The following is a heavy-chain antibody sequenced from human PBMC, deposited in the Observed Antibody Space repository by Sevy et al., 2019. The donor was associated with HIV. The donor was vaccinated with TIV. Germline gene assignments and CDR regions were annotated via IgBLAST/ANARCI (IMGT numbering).Heavy chain of an antibody. V-gene: IGHV4-59*11. Sequence: SETLSLICSVSGGSISGHHWSWIRRPPGKGLQWVGCVFSSGNTKDNPSLKSRVTISPDTSNSQFSLKLTSATTADTAVYYCATSGALGFFDLGFDSWGQGTLVTVSS. D-gene: IGHD3-9*01. CDR1: GGSISGHH. CDR3: ATSGALGFFDLGFDS. J-gene: IGHJ4*02. CDR2: VFSSGNT.